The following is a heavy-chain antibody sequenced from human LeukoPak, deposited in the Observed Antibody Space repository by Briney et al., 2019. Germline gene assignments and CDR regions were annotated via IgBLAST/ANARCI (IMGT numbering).Heavy chain of an antibody. D-gene: IGHD2-8*01. CDR3: ATILMVYSGGYFDY. CDR2: ISGSGGST. CDR1: GFTFSSYA. Sequence: GGSLRLSCAASGFTFSSYAMSWDRQAPGKGLEWVSAISGSGGSTYYADSVKGWFTISRDNSKNTLYLQMNSLRAEDTAVYYCATILMVYSGGYFDYWGQGTLVTVSS. V-gene: IGHV3-23*01. J-gene: IGHJ4*02.